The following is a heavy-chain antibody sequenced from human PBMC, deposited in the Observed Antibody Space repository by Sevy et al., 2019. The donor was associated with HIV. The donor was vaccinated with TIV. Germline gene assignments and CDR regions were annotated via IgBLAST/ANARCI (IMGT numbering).Heavy chain of an antibody. CDR2: ISGRGGST. CDR1: GFTFSSYA. CDR3: AKGIAGGSGSYYSN. Sequence: GGSLRLSCAASGFTFSSYAMSWVRQAPGKGLEWVSAISGRGGSTYYADSVKGRFTISRDNSKNTLYLQMNSLRAEDTAVYYCAKGIAGGSGSYYSNWGQGTLVTVSS. D-gene: IGHD3-10*01. J-gene: IGHJ4*02. V-gene: IGHV3-23*01.